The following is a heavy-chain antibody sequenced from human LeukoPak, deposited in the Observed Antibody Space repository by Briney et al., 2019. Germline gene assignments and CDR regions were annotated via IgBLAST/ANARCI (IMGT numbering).Heavy chain of an antibody. J-gene: IGHJ4*02. D-gene: IGHD5-18*01. V-gene: IGHV4-34*01. CDR3: ARGSPDDLTAMGTLFDY. CDR1: GGSFSGYY. Sequence: SETLSLTCAVYGGSFSGYYWSWIRQPPGKGLEWIGEINHSGSTNYNPSLKSRVTISVGTSKNQFSLKLSSVTAADTAVYYCARGSPDDLTAMGTLFDYWGQGTLVTVSS. CDR2: INHSGST.